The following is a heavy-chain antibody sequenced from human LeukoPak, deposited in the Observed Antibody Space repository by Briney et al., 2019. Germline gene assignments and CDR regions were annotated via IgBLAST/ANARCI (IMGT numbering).Heavy chain of an antibody. D-gene: IGHD3-3*01. J-gene: IGHJ4*02. V-gene: IGHV3-33*06. CDR2: IWYDGSNK. CDR1: GFTFSSYG. Sequence: GGSLRLSCAASGFTFSSYGMHWVRQAPGKGLEWVAVIWYDGSNKYYADSVKGRFTVSRDNSKNTLYLQMNSLRAEDTAVYYCAKDPYDFWSGYFRSFDYWGQGTLVTVSS. CDR3: AKDPYDFWSGYFRSFDY.